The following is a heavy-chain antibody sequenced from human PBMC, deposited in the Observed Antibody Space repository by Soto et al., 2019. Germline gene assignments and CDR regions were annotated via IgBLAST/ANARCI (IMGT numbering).Heavy chain of an antibody. V-gene: IGHV3-23*01. CDR2: ISGSDGKT. Sequence: PGGSLSLSCAASGFSFISYAMSWVRQAPGKGLEWVSTISGSDGKTFYADSVKGRFSISRDTSKNMLYLQMNNLRGDDTAMYYCARQGRLPAAISDYFDYWGQGTLVTVSS. D-gene: IGHD2-2*01. CDR1: GFSFISYA. CDR3: ARQGRLPAAISDYFDY. J-gene: IGHJ4*02.